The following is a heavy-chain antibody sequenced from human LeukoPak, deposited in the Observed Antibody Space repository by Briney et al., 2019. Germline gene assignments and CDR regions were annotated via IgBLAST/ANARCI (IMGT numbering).Heavy chain of an antibody. CDR2: IYHSGST. Sequence: PSQTLSLTCAVSGGSISSGGYSWSWIRQPPGKGLEWIGYIYHSGSTYYNPSLKSRVTISVDRSKNQFSLKLSSVTAADTAVYYCARVIAPELGSWSKYYFDYWGQGTLVTVSS. D-gene: IGHD6-13*01. CDR3: ARVIAPELGSWSKYYFDY. J-gene: IGHJ4*02. CDR1: GGSISSGGYS. V-gene: IGHV4-30-2*01.